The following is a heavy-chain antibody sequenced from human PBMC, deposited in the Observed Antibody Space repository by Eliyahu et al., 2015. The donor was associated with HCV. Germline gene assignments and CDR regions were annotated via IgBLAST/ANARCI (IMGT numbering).Heavy chain of an antibody. CDR1: GFTFSXYS. J-gene: IGHJ6*02. CDR3: ARDPHSGWHVYYYYGMDV. V-gene: IGHV3-21*01. D-gene: IGHD6-19*01. Sequence: EVQLVESGGGLVKPGGSLRLSCAAXGFTFSXYSMNWVRQAPGKGLEWVSSISSSSSYIYYADSVKGRFTISRDNAKNSLYLQMNSLRAEDTAVYYCARDPHSGWHVYYYYGMDVWGQGTTVTVSS. CDR2: ISSSSSYI.